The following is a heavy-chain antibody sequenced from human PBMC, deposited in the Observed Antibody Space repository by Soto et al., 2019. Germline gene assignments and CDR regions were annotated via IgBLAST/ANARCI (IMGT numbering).Heavy chain of an antibody. V-gene: IGHV4-59*08. CDR3: ARAPGGSSSFVDY. J-gene: IGHJ4*02. D-gene: IGHD6-6*01. CDR1: GGSISSYY. CDR2: IYYSGST. Sequence: SETLSLTCTVSGGSISSYYWSWIRQPPGKGLEWIGYIYYSGSTNYNPSLKSRVTISVDTSKNQFSLKLSSVTAADTAVYYCARAPGGSSSFVDYWGQGTLVTVSS.